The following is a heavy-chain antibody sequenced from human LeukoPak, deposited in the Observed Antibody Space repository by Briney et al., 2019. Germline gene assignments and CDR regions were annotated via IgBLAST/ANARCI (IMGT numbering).Heavy chain of an antibody. Sequence: GGSLRLSCAASGFTFDDYGMSWVRQAPGKGLEWVSGINWNGGSTGYADSVKGRFTISRDNAKNSLYLQMNSLRAEDTALYYCARGFWFGEMTHDAFDIWGQGTMVTVSS. CDR1: GFTFDDYG. CDR3: ARGFWFGEMTHDAFDI. D-gene: IGHD3-10*01. CDR2: INWNGGST. J-gene: IGHJ3*02. V-gene: IGHV3-20*04.